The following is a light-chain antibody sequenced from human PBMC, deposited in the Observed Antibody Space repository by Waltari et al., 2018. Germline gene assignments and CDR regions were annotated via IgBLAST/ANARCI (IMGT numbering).Light chain of an antibody. J-gene: IGKJ1*01. CDR2: PTS. CDR1: QSLSST. CDR3: QQYNYWPWT. V-gene: IGKV3D-15*01. Sequence: IVMTQSPATLSVSPGESATLSCRASQSLSSTFAWYQQKPGQAPRLLIYPTSTRATGIPARFSGSGSGTEFTLTISSLQSEDFAIYYCQQYNYWPWTFGQGTRVEIK.